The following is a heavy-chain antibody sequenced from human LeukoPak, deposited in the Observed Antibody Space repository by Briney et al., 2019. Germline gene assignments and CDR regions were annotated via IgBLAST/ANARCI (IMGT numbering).Heavy chain of an antibody. CDR2: INPNSGGT. D-gene: IGHD3-10*02. V-gene: IGHV1-2*06. Sequence: EASVKVSCKASGYTFTSYGISWVRQAPGQGLEWMGRINPNSGGTNYAQKFQGRVTMTRDTSISTAYMELSRLRSDDTAVYYCARDFYSYSCVDWGQGTLVTVSS. CDR1: GYTFTSYG. CDR3: ARDFYSYSCVD. J-gene: IGHJ4*02.